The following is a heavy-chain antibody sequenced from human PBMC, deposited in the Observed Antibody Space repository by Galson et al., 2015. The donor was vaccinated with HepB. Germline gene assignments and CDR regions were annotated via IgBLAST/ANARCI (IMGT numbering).Heavy chain of an antibody. CDR3: ARDHTIVVVPAAIPHDYYYGMDV. CDR2: ISYDGSTK. V-gene: IGHV3-30-3*01. D-gene: IGHD2-2*02. CDR1: GFTFSSYA. J-gene: IGHJ6*02. Sequence: SLRLSCAASGFTFSSYAMHWVRQAPGKGLEWVAVISYDGSTKYYADSVKGRFTISRDNSKNTLYLQMNSLRAEDTAVYDCARDHTIVVVPAAIPHDYYYGMDVWGQGTTVTVSS.